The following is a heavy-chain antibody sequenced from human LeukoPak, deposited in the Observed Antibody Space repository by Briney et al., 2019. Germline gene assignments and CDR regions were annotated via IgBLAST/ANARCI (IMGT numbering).Heavy chain of an antibody. V-gene: IGHV3-23*01. CDR1: GGSFSGYY. CDR2: ISGSGGST. CDR3: AKGFYFYGSGSSDY. D-gene: IGHD3-10*01. J-gene: IGHJ4*02. Sequence: PSETLSLTCAVYGGSFSGYYWSWIRQAPGKGLEWVSAISGSGGSTYYADSVKGRFTISRDNSKNTLYLQMNSLRAEDTAVYYCAKGFYFYGSGSSDYWGQGTLVTVSS.